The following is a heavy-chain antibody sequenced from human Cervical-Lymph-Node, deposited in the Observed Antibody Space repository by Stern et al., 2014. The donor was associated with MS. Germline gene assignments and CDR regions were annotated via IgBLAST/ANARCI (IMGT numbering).Heavy chain of an antibody. V-gene: IGHV1-69*01. CDR3: ARDGFDSGSALAF. D-gene: IGHD6-19*01. CDR2: ISPGLDSV. CDR1: GGIFISST. J-gene: IGHJ4*02. Sequence: VQLVESGAELKKPGSSVQVSCTTSGGIFISSTITWVRQVPGQGLEWMGDISPGLDSVDYAQEFQGRFTLTADDSTNKVYMELTSLQSGDTAMYYCARDGFDSGSALAFWGQGTLVTVSS.